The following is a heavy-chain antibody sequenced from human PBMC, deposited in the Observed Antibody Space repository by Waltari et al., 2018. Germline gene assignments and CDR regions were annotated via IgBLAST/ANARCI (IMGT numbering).Heavy chain of an antibody. CDR2: LNPHSGDS. CDR1: GYTFNNFN. Sequence: QVQLVQSGAEVKKPGASVKVSCKASGYTFNNFNINWVRLATGQGLEWMGWLNPHSGDSGYAQKFQGRVTMTRNSSINTAYMEMSSLRSEDTAIYYCARAIDKTDHFDFWGQGTLVTVSS. J-gene: IGHJ4*02. CDR3: ARAIDKTDHFDF. V-gene: IGHV1-8*01. D-gene: IGHD3-16*02.